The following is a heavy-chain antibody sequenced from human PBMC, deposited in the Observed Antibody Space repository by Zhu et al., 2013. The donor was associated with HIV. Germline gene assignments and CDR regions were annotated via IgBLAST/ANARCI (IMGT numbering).Heavy chain of an antibody. CDR2: IIPIFGTA. CDR1: GGTFSSYA. D-gene: IGHD6-19*01. V-gene: IGHV1-69*06. Sequence: QVQLVQSGAEVKKPGSSVKVSCKASGGTFSSYAISWVRQAPGQGLEWMGGIIPIFGTANYAQKFQGRVTITADKSTSTAYMELSSLRSEDTAVYYCAREYGNKAVAGTGYFQHWGQGTLVTVSS. CDR3: AREYGNKAVAGTGYFQH. J-gene: IGHJ1*01.